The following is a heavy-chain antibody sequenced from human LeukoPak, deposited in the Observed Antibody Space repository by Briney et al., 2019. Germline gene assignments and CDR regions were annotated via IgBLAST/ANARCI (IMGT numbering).Heavy chain of an antibody. CDR3: ARDSPIMGTFYAFDI. CDR1: GYTFTGYY. V-gene: IGHV1-2*06. CDR2: MNPNSGGT. D-gene: IGHD2/OR15-2a*01. Sequence: ASVKVSCKAFGYTFTGYYLHWVRQAPGQGPEWMGQMNPNSGGTNYVQKFQGRVTTTRDTSISTAYMELTRLRSDDTAVYYCARDSPIMGTFYAFDIWGQGTMVTVSS. J-gene: IGHJ3*02.